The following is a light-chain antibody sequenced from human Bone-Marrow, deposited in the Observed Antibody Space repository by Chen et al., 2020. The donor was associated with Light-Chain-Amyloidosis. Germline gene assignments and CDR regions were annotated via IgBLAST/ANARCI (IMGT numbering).Light chain of an antibody. J-gene: IGLJ1*01. CDR2: DDS. Sequence: YVLTQPPAVSVAPGQTARITCGGINIGNKTVFWYQQQPGQGPVLVVYDDSARPSGDSDRFSGSNSGNTATLTINRVEAGDEADYYFQVWESSYDPRVFGAGTKVTVV. CDR1: NIGNKT. CDR3: QVWESSYDPRV. V-gene: IGLV3-21*02.